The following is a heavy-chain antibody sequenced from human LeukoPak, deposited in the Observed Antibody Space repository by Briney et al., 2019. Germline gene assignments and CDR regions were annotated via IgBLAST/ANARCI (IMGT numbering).Heavy chain of an antibody. D-gene: IGHD4-17*01. CDR2: ISPSGGST. CDR1: GYTFTGNY. J-gene: IGHJ4*02. CDR3: ARARTDYGDPVAQVDY. V-gene: IGHV1-46*01. Sequence: ASVKVSCKAFGYTFTGNYMHWVRQAPGQGPEWMGVISPSGGSTTYAQKFQGRVTLTRDTSISTAYMELSRLRSDDTAVYYCARARTDYGDPVAQVDYWGQGTLVTVSS.